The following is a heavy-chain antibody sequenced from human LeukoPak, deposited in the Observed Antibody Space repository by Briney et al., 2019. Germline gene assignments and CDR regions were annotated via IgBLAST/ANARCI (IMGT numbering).Heavy chain of an antibody. Sequence: PSETLSLTCTVSGYSISSGYYWGWIRQPPGKGLEWIGSIYHSGSTYYNPSLKSRVTISVDTSKNQFSLKLSSVTAADTAVYYCARVYAGSHHDYWGQGTLVIVSS. CDR1: GYSISSGYY. J-gene: IGHJ4*02. D-gene: IGHD3-10*01. V-gene: IGHV4-38-2*02. CDR2: IYHSGST. CDR3: ARVYAGSHHDY.